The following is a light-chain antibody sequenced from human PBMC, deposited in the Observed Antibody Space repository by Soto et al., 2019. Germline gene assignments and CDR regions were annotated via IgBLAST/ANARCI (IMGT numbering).Light chain of an antibody. J-gene: IGKJ3*01. CDR2: AAS. CDR1: QGISSY. CDR3: QQYYSDPLA. V-gene: IGKV1-8*01. Sequence: AIRMTQSPSSFSASTGDRVTITCRASQGISSYLAWYQQKPGKAPKLLIYAASTLQSGVPSRFSGSGSGTAFTLTISCLQSEDFATYYCQQYYSDPLAFGPGTKVDIK.